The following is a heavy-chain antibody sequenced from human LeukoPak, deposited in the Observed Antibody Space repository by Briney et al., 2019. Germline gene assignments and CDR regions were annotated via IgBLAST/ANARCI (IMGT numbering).Heavy chain of an antibody. J-gene: IGHJ4*02. D-gene: IGHD3-22*01. CDR1: GGSVSGYY. Sequence: SETLSLTCAVYGGSVSGYYWSWLRQPPGKGLEWIGEINHSGSTNYNPSLKSRVTISVDMSKDQFSLKLGSVTAADTAVYYCARGPPADYYDRSGFYPCFDYWGQGALVTVSS. V-gene: IGHV4-34*01. CDR2: INHSGST. CDR3: ARGPPADYYDRSGFYPCFDY.